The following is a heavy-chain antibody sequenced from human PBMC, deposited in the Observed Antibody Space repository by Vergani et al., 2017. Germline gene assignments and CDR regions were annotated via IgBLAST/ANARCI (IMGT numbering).Heavy chain of an antibody. D-gene: IGHD2-2*01. CDR3: AKTLLDCSSTSCYGGAFDY. CDR1: GFTFSSYG. V-gene: IGHV3-30*18. J-gene: IGHJ4*02. CDR2: ISYDGSNK. Sequence: QVQLVESGGGVVQPGRSLRLSCAASGFTFSSYGMHWVRQAPGKGLEWVAVISYDGSNKYYADSVKGRFTISRDNSKNKLYLQMNSLRAEDTAVYYCAKTLLDCSSTSCYGGAFDYWGQGTLVTVSS.